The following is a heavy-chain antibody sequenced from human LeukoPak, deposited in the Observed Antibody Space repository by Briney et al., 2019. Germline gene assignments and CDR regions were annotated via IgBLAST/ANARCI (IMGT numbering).Heavy chain of an antibody. D-gene: IGHD2-2*01. V-gene: IGHV5-51*01. J-gene: IGHJ4*02. CDR1: GYTFTSTW. CDR3: ARSKQYCSRTSCSPFDF. CDR2: IYPGDSDT. Sequence: GESLKISCKGSGYTFTSTWIGWVRQMPGKGLEWMGIIYPGDSDTRYSPSFQDRVTISADKSISTAYLQWSSLKASDTAMYYCARSKQYCSRTSCSPFDFWGQGTLVTVSS.